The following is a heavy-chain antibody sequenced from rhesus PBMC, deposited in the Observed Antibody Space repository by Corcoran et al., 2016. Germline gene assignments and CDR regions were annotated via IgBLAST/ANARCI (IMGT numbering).Heavy chain of an antibody. CDR2: INPYNGNT. CDR3: AREVVYTVTMFDY. Sequence: QVQLVQSGAEVKKPGSSVKVSCKASGYTFTDYHMHWVRQAPRQGLEWMGWINPYNGNTKYAQKFQRRVTMTRDTSTSTAYMELSSLRSEDTAVYYCAREVVYTVTMFDYWGQGVLVTVSS. CDR1: GYTFTDYH. V-gene: IGHV1S2*01. D-gene: IGHD4-23*01. J-gene: IGHJ4*01.